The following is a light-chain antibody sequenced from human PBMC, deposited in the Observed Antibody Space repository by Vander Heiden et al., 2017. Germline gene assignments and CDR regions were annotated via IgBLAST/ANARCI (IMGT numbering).Light chain of an antibody. CDR2: AAS. J-gene: IGKJ3*01. V-gene: IGKV1-8*01. Sequence: AIRMTQSPSSFSASTGDRVTITCRASQGISSYLAWYQQKPGKAPKLLIYAASTLQSGVPSRFSGSGSGTDFTLTISCLQSEDFATYYCQQDDSYPPTFGHGTKVXIK. CDR3: QQDDSYPPT. CDR1: QGISSY.